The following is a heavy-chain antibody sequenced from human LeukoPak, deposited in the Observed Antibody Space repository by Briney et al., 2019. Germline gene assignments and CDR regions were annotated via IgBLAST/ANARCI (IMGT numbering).Heavy chain of an antibody. CDR1: GYTLTELS. CDR3: ATGVDGYNHWWWFDP. D-gene: IGHD5-24*01. Sequence: ASVKVSCKVSGYTLTELSMHWVRQAPGKGLEWMGGFDPEDGETIYAQKFQGRVTMTEDTSTDTAYMELSSLRSEDTAVYYCATGVDGYNHWWWFDPWGQGTLVTVSS. V-gene: IGHV1-24*01. J-gene: IGHJ5*02. CDR2: FDPEDGET.